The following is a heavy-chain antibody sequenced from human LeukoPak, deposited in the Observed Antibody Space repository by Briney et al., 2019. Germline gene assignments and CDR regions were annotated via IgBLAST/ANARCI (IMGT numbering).Heavy chain of an antibody. CDR3: ARDIDFRGYVGYDLAVELMRDNWFDP. V-gene: IGHV6-1*01. D-gene: IGHD5-12*01. J-gene: IGHJ5*02. CDR2: TYYRSKWYN. Sequence: SQTLSLTCAISGDSVSSNSAAWNWIRQSPSRGLEWLGRTYYRSKWYNDYAVSVKSRITINPDTSKNQFSLKLSSVTAADTAVYYCARDIDFRGYVGYDLAVELMRDNWFDPWGQGTPVTVSS. CDR1: GDSVSSNSAA.